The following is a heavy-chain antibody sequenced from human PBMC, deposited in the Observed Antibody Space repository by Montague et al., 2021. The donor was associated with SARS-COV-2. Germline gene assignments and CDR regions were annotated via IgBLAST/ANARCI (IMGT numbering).Heavy chain of an antibody. D-gene: IGHD3-10*01. V-gene: IGHV4-59*13. Sequence: SETLSLTCTVSGGSISSYYWSWIRQPPGKGLEWIGYIYYSGSTNYNPSLKSRVTISVDTSKNQFSLKLSSVTAADTAVYYCARSAGSWSYWGYYGIDVWGQGTTVTVPS. J-gene: IGHJ6*02. CDR3: ARSAGSWSYWGYYGIDV. CDR1: GGSISSYY. CDR2: IYYSGST.